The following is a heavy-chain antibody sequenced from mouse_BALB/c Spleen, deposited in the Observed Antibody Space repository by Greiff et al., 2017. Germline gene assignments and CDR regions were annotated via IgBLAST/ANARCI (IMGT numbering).Heavy chain of an antibody. CDR2: IDPANGNT. Sequence: VQLKQSGAELVKPGASVKLSCTASGFNIKDTYMHWVKQRPEQGLEWIGRIDPANGNTKYDPKFQGKATITADTSSNTAYLQLSSLTSEDTAVYYCARGAYGNYVRFAYWGQGTLVTVSA. CDR1: GFNIKDTY. CDR3: ARGAYGNYVRFAY. J-gene: IGHJ3*01. V-gene: IGHV14-3*02. D-gene: IGHD2-1*01.